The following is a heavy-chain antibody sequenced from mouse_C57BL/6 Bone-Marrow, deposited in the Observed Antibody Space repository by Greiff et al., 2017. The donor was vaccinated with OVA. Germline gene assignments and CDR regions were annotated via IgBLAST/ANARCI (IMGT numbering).Heavy chain of an antibody. Sequence: VQLQQPGAELVKPGASVKLSCKASGYTFTSYWMHWVKQRPGQGLEWIGDIYPGSGSTNYNEKFKSKATLTVDTSSSTAYMQLSSLTSEDSAVYYCARGGLRRGAWFAYWGQGTLVTVSA. V-gene: IGHV1-55*01. D-gene: IGHD2-4*01. CDR1: GYTFTSYW. CDR2: IYPGSGST. CDR3: ARGGLRRGAWFAY. J-gene: IGHJ3*01.